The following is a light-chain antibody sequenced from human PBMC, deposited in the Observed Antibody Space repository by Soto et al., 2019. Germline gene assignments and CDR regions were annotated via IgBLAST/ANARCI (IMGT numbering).Light chain of an antibody. CDR2: EVN. CDR3: NSYTTSSTYV. J-gene: IGLJ1*01. Sequence: QSVLTQPPSVSRSPGQSVTISCTGTSSDVGSFNGVSWYQQPPGTAPKLMIYEVNNRPSGVPDRFSGSKSGNTASLTISGLQAEDEADYYCNSYTTSSTYVFGTGTKVTVL. CDR1: SSDVGSFNG. V-gene: IGLV2-18*02.